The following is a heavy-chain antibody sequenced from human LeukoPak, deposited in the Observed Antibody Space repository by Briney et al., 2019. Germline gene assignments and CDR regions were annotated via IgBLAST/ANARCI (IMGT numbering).Heavy chain of an antibody. D-gene: IGHD6-13*01. CDR3: ARAIAAAQPFDP. V-gene: IGHV1-3*01. CDR1: GYTFTSYA. J-gene: IGHJ5*02. CDR2: INAGNGNT. Sequence: ASVKVSCKASGYTFTSYAMHWVRQAPGQRLEWMGWINAGNGNTKYSQKFQGRVTITRDTSASTAYMELSSLRSEDTAVYYCARAIAAAQPFDPWGQGTLVTVSS.